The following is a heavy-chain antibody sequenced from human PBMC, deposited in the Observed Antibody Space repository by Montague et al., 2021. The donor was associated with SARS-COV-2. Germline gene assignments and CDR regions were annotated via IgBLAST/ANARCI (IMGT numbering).Heavy chain of an antibody. CDR3: ARDCRSISFSTWDY. J-gene: IGHJ4*02. D-gene: IGHD2-2*02. CDR1: GFTFSGYS. V-gene: IGHV3-23*01. Sequence: SLRLSCAASGFTFSGYSMRWVRQALGKGLEWVSTITYDRGTTYYADSVKGRFTISRDNAKNTLYLQMNSLRAEDTAVYYCARDCRSISFSTWDYWGQGTLVTVSS. CDR2: ITYDRGTT.